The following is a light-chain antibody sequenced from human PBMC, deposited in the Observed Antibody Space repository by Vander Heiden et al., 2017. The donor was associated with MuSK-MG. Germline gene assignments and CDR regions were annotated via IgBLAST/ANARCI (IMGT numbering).Light chain of an antibody. Sequence: SVSGSPGQSITISCTGTSSDVGGYNYVSWYQQHPGKAPKLMIYDVSNRPSGVSNRFSGSKSGNTASLTISGLQAEDEADYYCSSYTSSSTLVFGGGTKLTVL. CDR3: SSYTSSSTLV. CDR1: SSDVGGYNY. J-gene: IGLJ2*01. V-gene: IGLV2-14*04. CDR2: DVS.